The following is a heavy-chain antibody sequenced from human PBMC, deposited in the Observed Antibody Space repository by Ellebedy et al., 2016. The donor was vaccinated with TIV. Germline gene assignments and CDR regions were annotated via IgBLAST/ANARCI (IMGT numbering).Heavy chain of an antibody. D-gene: IGHD6-13*01. Sequence: GESLKISCAASGFTFSGYYMSWFRQAPGKGPEWVSYISYSGDLMYYADSVKGRFTTSRANAENSLYLQINSLRAEDTAVYYCARLGGIAAAGARDYWGQGTLVIVSS. CDR2: ISYSGDLM. J-gene: IGHJ4*02. CDR3: ARLGGIAAAGARDY. V-gene: IGHV3-11*01. CDR1: GFTFSGYY.